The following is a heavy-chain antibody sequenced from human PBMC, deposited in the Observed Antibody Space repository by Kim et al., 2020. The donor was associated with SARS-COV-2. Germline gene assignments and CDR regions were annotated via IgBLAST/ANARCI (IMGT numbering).Heavy chain of an antibody. CDR3: ARGGVTFDY. CDR2: ST. J-gene: IGHJ4*02. Sequence: STNYHPSLKSRVTISGDTSKNQFSLELSSVTAADTAVYYCARGGVTFDYWGQGTLVTVSS. D-gene: IGHD2-21*02. V-gene: IGHV4-59*09.